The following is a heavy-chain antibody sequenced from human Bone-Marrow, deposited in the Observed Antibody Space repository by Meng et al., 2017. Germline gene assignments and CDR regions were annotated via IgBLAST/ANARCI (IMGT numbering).Heavy chain of an antibody. Sequence: VQLGELGGGVVQPGGSLRLSCAASGFTVSSKYMSWVRQSPGKGLEWVSVMYSGGDTHYTDSVKGRFTISRDNSKNTLYLQMNNLRAEDTAVYYCATGETRYWFDPWGQGTLVTVFS. CDR2: MYSGGDT. CDR1: GFTVSSKY. J-gene: IGHJ5*02. D-gene: IGHD1-26*01. V-gene: IGHV3-53*01. CDR3: ATGETRYWFDP.